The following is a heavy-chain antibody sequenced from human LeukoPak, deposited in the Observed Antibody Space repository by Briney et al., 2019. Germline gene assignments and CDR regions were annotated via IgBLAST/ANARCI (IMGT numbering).Heavy chain of an antibody. CDR3: GKESRFISGMDV. CDR1: GFTFNSYA. D-gene: IGHD2/OR15-2a*01. J-gene: IGHJ6*02. CDR2: ISGSGGST. V-gene: IGHV3-23*01. Sequence: GGSLRLSCAASGFTFNSYAMSWVRQAPGKGLEWVSAISGSGGSTYYADSVKGRFTISRDNSKNTLYLQMNSLRAEDTAVYYCGKESRFISGMDVWGQGTTATVSS.